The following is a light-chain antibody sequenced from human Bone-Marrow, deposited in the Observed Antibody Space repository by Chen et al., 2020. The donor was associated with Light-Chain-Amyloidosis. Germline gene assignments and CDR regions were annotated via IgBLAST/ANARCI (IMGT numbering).Light chain of an antibody. CDR3: SSYPITNTLV. CDR2: EVT. CDR1: SSAVGGYNH. Sequence: ALPQPPSVSWSPGPSITISCTGTSSAVGGYNHVSWYQQRPDKAPKLMIYEVTNRPSWVPDRFSGSKADNTASLTISGLQTEDEADYFCSSYPITNTLVFGSGTRVTVL. J-gene: IGLJ1*01. V-gene: IGLV2-14*01.